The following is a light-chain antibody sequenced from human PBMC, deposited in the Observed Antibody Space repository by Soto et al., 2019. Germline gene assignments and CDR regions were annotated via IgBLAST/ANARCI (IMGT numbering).Light chain of an antibody. V-gene: IGKV3-11*01. CDR1: QSVSSY. Sequence: EIVLTQSPATLSLSPGERATLSCRASQSVSSYLAWYQQKPGQAPRLLIYDASNRATGIPARFSGSGSGTDFTLTISSREPEDFAVYYCQQRSTYTFGQGTKLEIK. J-gene: IGKJ2*01. CDR3: QQRSTYT. CDR2: DAS.